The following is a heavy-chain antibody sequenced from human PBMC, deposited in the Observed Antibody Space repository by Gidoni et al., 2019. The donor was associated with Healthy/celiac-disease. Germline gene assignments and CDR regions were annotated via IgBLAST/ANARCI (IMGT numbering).Heavy chain of an antibody. CDR2: IYYSGST. D-gene: IGHD4-17*01. J-gene: IGHJ4*02. Sequence: QVQLQESGPGLVKPSETLSLTCTVSGGSIRSYYWSWIRQPPGKGLEWIGYIYYSGSTNYNPSLKSRVTISVDTSKNQFSLKLSSVTAADTAVYYCARVYRGTTVTTLPKRYYFDYWGQGTLVTVSS. CDR3: ARVYRGTTVTTLPKRYYFDY. V-gene: IGHV4-59*01. CDR1: GGSIRSYY.